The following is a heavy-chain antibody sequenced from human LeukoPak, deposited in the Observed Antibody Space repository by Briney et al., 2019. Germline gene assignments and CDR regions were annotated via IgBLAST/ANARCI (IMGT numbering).Heavy chain of an antibody. CDR2: ISYDRILGRFK. J-gene: IGHJ5*02. Sequence: GRSLRLSCAASGFTFRTYNMHWVRQAPGKGLEGVAVISYDRILGRFKYDADSVKGRFTISRDNSENTLSLQMNSLRAEDTAVYYCARDYGDFLEYFDPWGQGTLVTVSS. D-gene: IGHD4-17*01. V-gene: IGHV3-30*04. CDR1: GFTFRTYN. CDR3: ARDYGDFLEYFDP.